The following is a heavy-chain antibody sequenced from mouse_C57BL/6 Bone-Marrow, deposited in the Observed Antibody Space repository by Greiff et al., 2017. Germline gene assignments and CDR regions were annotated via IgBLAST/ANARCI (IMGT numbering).Heavy chain of an antibody. CDR2: IYPGGGYT. CDR1: GYTFTNYW. J-gene: IGHJ2*01. CDR3: ARWEITTVVAIPLDY. V-gene: IGHV1-63*01. Sequence: VKLQESGAELVRPGTSVKMSCKASGYTFTNYWIGWAKQRPGHGLEWIGDIYPGGGYTNYNEKFKGKATLAADKSSSTAYMQLSSLTSEDSAVYFCARWEITTVVAIPLDYWGQGTTLTVSS. D-gene: IGHD1-1*01.